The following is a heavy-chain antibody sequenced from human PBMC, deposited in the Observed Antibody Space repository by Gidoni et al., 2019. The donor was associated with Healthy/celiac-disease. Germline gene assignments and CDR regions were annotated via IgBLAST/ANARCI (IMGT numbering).Heavy chain of an antibody. CDR3: AKDVGYSYGDDY. J-gene: IGHJ4*02. CDR2: ISGSGGST. D-gene: IGHD5-18*01. CDR1: GFTFSSYA. V-gene: IGHV3-23*01. Sequence: EVQLLESGGGLIQPGGSLRLSCAASGFTFSSYAMSWVRQAPGKGLEWVSVISGSGGSTYSADSVKGRFTISRDNSKNTLYLQMNSLRAEDTAVYYCAKDVGYSYGDDYWGQGTLVTVSS.